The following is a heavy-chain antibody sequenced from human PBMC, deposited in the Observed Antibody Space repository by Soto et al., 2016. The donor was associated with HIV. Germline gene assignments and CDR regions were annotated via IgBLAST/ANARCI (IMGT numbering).Heavy chain of an antibody. CDR1: GSTVNSDY. CDR2: IYGGGST. CDR3: ALGRFQYI. Sequence: EMQLVESGGDLVQPGGRLRLSCVVSGSTVNSDYMSWVRQPPGKGLEWVSLIYGGGSTSYADSAKGRFTISRDKSKSTVYLQMNSLRVEDTAVYYCALGRFQYIWGQGTLVTVSS. D-gene: IGHD3-3*01. J-gene: IGHJ1*01. V-gene: IGHV3-66*01.